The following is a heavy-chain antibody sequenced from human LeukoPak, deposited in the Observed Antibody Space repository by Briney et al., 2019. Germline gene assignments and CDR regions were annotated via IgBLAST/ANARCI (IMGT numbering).Heavy chain of an antibody. D-gene: IGHD4/OR15-4a*01. CDR3: ARENATYDY. CDR2: ISSSGSTI. CDR1: GFTFSSYE. V-gene: IGHV3-48*03. Sequence: PGGSLRLSCAASGFTFSSYEMNWVRQAPGKGLEWVSYISSSGSTIYYADSVKGRFTISRDNAKNSLYLQMNSLRAEDTAVYYCARENATYDYWGQGTLVTVSS. J-gene: IGHJ4*02.